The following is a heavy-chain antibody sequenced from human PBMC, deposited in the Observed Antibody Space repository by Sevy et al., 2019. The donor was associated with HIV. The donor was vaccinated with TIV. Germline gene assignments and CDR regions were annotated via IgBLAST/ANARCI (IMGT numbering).Heavy chain of an antibody. D-gene: IGHD6-13*01. Sequence: SETLSLTCAVYGGSFSGDFWSWIRQPPGKGPEWIGEINHRGATSYNSLFKSRVSISIDTSSKQFSLKLTSVTAADTAVYYCARAAIAAPGAPFDDWGQGTLVTVSS. J-gene: IGHJ4*02. CDR1: GGSFSGDF. V-gene: IGHV4-34*01. CDR2: INHRGAT. CDR3: ARAAIAAPGAPFDD.